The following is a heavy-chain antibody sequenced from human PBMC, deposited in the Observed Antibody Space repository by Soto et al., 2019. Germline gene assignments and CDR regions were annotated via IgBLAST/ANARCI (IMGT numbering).Heavy chain of an antibody. D-gene: IGHD3-3*01. CDR3: ARDLPSITIFDKYYYGMDV. J-gene: IGHJ6*02. CDR1: GGTFSSYA. Sequence: SVKVSCKASGGTFSSYAISWVRQAPGQGLEWMGGIIPIFGTANYAQKFQGRVTITADESTSTAYMELSSLRSEDTAVYHCARDLPSITIFDKYYYGMDVWGQGTTVTVS. V-gene: IGHV1-69*13. CDR2: IIPIFGTA.